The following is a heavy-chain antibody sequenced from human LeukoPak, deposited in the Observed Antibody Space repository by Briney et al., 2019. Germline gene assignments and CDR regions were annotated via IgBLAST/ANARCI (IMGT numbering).Heavy chain of an antibody. V-gene: IGHV1-69*13. D-gene: IGHD4-23*01. Sequence: ASVKVSCKASGGIFSSYAISWVRQAPGQGLEWMGGIIPIFGTANYAQKFQGRVTITADESTSTAYMELSSLRSEDTAVYYRARDAPPDYGGNTHPPPFDYWGQGTLVTVSS. CDR3: ARDAPPDYGGNTHPPPFDY. J-gene: IGHJ4*02. CDR2: IIPIFGTA. CDR1: GGIFSSYA.